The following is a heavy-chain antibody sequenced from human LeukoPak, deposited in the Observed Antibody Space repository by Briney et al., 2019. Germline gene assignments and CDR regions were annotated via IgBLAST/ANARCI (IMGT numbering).Heavy chain of an antibody. J-gene: IGHJ6*03. D-gene: IGHD1-26*01. CDR1: GGSISSGSYY. CDR2: IYTSGST. V-gene: IGHV4-61*02. CDR3: ARVGVGATLYYYYYYYMDV. Sequence: SETLSLTCTVSGGSISSGSYYWSWIRQPAGKGLEWIGRIYTSGSTNYNPSLKSRVTISVDTSKNQFSLKLSSVTAADTAVYYCARVGVGATLYYYYYYYMDVWGKGTTVTVSS.